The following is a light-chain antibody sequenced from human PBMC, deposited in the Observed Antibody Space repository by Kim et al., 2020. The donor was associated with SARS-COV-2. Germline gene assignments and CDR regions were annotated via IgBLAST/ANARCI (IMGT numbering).Light chain of an antibody. J-gene: IGKJ1*01. CDR3: QQYDTTPWT. CDR2: GAS. Sequence: EIVLTQSPGTLSLSPGERATLSCRASQSLSNNYLAWYQQRPGQAPRLLIFGASARATGIPDRFSGGGSGTDFTLTISRLEPEDFAVYFCQQYDTTPWTFGQGTKVENK. V-gene: IGKV3-20*01. CDR1: QSLSNNY.